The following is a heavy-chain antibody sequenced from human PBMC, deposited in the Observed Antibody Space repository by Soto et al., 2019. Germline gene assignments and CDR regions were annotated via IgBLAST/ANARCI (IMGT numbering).Heavy chain of an antibody. J-gene: IGHJ4*02. CDR2: INAGNGNT. D-gene: IGHD3-3*01. V-gene: IGHV1-3*01. CDR3: ARAQFWSGYYWEQYYFDY. Sequence: ASVKVSCKASGYTFTSYAMHWVRQAPGQRLEWMGWINAGNGNTKYSQKFQGRVTITRDTSASTAYMELSSLRSEDTAVYYCARAQFWSGYYWEQYYFDYWGQGTLVTVSS. CDR1: GYTFTSYA.